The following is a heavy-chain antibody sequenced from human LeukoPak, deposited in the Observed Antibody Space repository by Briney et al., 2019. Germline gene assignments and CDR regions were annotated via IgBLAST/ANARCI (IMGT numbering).Heavy chain of an antibody. Sequence: GGSLRLSCVASGFTFSTYWMSWVRQAPGKGLEWVANIKKDGSEKYYVDSVKGRFTISRDNSKNTLYLQMNSLRAEDTAVYYCARALADGWYWPFDYWGQGTLVTVSS. D-gene: IGHD6-19*01. V-gene: IGHV3-7*03. J-gene: IGHJ4*02. CDR3: ARALADGWYWPFDY. CDR2: IKKDGSEK. CDR1: GFTFSTYW.